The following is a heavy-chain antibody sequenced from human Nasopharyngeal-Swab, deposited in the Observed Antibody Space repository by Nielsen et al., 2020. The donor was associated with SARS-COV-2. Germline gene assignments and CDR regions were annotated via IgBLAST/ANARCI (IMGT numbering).Heavy chain of an antibody. Sequence: EGSLRLSCAASGFTFSSFGMHWVRQAPGKGLEWVAFIAHDASNEYYEDSVKGRFSISRDSSKNTLYLQMDSLRGEDTAVYYCARDAPAHYGAFYWGRGTLVTVSS. V-gene: IGHV3-30*03. CDR3: ARDAPAHYGAFY. D-gene: IGHD4-17*01. J-gene: IGHJ4*02. CDR2: IAHDASNE. CDR1: GFTFSSFG.